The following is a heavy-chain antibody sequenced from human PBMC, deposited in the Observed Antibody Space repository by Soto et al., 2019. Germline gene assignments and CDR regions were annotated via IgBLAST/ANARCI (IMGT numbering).Heavy chain of an antibody. Sequence: SLRFSCAASGFICSSYDISWVRQAPGKGLEWVSTILVGGSTHYEDSVKGRFTISRDGSKNTVYLQMNSPTAGDTAVYYCAKATATGGGAFDICGQGTMVTVSS. CDR2: ILVGGST. CDR1: GFICSSYD. D-gene: IGHD2-8*02. J-gene: IGHJ3*02. CDR3: AKATATGGGAFDI. V-gene: IGHV3-23*01.